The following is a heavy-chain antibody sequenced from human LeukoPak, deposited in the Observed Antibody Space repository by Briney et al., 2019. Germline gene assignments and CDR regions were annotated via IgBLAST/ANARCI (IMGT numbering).Heavy chain of an antibody. CDR2: INTYNGHT. V-gene: IGHV1-18*01. CDR1: GYTFTSYG. CDR3: ARDGPRGYFQH. D-gene: IGHD1-14*01. Sequence: ASVKVSCNTSGYTFTSYGISWVRQAPGQGLEYMGWINTYNGHTNYAQKLQGRVTVTTDTSTSTAYLELRSLRSADTAVYYCARDGPRGYFQHWGQGTLITVSS. J-gene: IGHJ1*01.